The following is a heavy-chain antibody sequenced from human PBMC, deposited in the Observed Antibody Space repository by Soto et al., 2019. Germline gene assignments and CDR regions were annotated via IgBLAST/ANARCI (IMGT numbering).Heavy chain of an antibody. D-gene: IGHD3-10*02. CDR1: GGSISSSSYY. Sequence: QPQLQESGPGLVKPSETLSLTCTVSGGSISSSSYYWGWIRQPPGKGLEWIGSIYYSGSTYYNPSLKRRLSISVATSTNQFSLTLSAVTAADTAVYYCASHPTRLLFGDGPDSWGQGTLLTVSS. J-gene: IGHJ4*02. CDR2: IYYSGST. V-gene: IGHV4-39*01. CDR3: ASHPTRLLFGDGPDS.